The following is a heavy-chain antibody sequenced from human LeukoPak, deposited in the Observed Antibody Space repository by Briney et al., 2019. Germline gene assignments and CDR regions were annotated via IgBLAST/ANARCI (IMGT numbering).Heavy chain of an antibody. J-gene: IGHJ5*01. CDR1: GFTFSSYA. CDR2: VSGSGGST. D-gene: IGHD6-19*01. Sequence: GGSLRLSCAASGFTFSSYAMSWVRQAPGKGLERVSTVSGSGGSTYYADSVKGRFTISRDNSKNTLYLQMNSLRAEDTALYYCAKDAYLIAVAGNYFDSWGQGTLVTVAS. V-gene: IGHV3-23*01. CDR3: AKDAYLIAVAGNYFDS.